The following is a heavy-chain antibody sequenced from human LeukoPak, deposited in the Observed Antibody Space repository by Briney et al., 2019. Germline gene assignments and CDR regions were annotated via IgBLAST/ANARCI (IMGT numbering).Heavy chain of an antibody. V-gene: IGHV1-8*01. CDR1: GYTFTSYD. CDR3: ARSGSSWYPNGMDV. D-gene: IGHD6-13*01. CDR2: MNPNSGNT. J-gene: IGHJ6*02. Sequence: ASVKVSCKASGYTFTSYDINWVRQATGQGLEWMGWMNPNSGNTGYAQKFQGRVTMTRNTSISTAYMELSSLRSEDTAVYYCARSGSSWYPNGMDVWGQGTTVTASS.